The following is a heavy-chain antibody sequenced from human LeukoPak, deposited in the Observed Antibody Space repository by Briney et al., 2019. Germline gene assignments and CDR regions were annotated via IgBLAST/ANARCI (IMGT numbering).Heavy chain of an antibody. CDR3: ARGYSSSWYSFSY. CDR1: GYTFTGYY. J-gene: IGHJ4*02. Sequence: ASVKVSCKASGYTFTGYYMHWVRQAPGQGLEWMGWINPNSGGTNYAQKFQGRVTMTRDTSISTAYMELSRLRSDDTAVYYCARGYSSSWYSFSYWGQGTLVTVSS. D-gene: IGHD6-13*01. CDR2: INPNSGGT. V-gene: IGHV1-2*02.